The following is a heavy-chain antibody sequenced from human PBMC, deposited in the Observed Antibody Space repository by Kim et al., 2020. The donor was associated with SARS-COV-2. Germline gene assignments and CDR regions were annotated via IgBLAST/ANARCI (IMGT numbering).Heavy chain of an antibody. V-gene: IGHV3-53*01. J-gene: IGHJ5*02. CDR3: AREGGGYGDYWGWXXP. Sequence: GGSLRLSCAASGFTVSSNYMSWVRQAPGKGLEWVSVIYSGGSTYYADSVKGRFTISRDNSKNTLYLQMNSLRAEDTAVYYCAREGGGYGDYWGWXXPWGQGTLXTXSS. D-gene: IGHD4-17*01. CDR2: IYSGGST. CDR1: GFTVSSNY.